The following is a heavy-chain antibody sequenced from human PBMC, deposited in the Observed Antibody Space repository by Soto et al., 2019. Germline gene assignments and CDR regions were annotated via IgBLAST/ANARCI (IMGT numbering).Heavy chain of an antibody. Sequence: GASVKVSCKASGDTFRSYAISWVRQAPGQGLEWMGGIIPVFGTANYAQKFQGRVTTTADESTTTAYMELRSLRSEDTAVYYCARGETALVRGSYYYGMDVWGQGTTVTVSS. J-gene: IGHJ6*02. CDR2: IIPVFGTA. D-gene: IGHD5-18*01. CDR1: GDTFRSYA. CDR3: ARGETALVRGSYYYGMDV. V-gene: IGHV1-69*13.